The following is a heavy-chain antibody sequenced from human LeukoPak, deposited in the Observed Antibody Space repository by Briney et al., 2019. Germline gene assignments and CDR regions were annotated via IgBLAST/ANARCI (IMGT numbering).Heavy chain of an antibody. CDR1: GGTFSSYA. CDR3: ARDRGYYYDSSGYYGYFDY. CDR2: IIPIFGTA. Sequence: SVKVSCKASGGTFSSYAISWVRQAPGQGLEWMGGIIPIFGTANYAQKFQGRVTITADESTSTAYMELSSLRSEDTAVYYCARDRGYYYDSSGYYGYFDYWGQGTLVTVSS. D-gene: IGHD3-22*01. J-gene: IGHJ4*02. V-gene: IGHV1-69*01.